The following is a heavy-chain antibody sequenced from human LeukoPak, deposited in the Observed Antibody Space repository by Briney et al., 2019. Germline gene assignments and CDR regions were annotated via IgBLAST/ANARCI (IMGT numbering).Heavy chain of an antibody. V-gene: IGHV3-21*01. Sequence: PGGSLRLSCAASKFTFSDYSMSWVRQAPGKGLEWVSSISSIRNYIYYADSVKGRFTVSRDNAKNSLYLHMNSLRAEDTAVYYSASCPGSSSWYVTLEGGYYFDYWGQGTLVTVSS. CDR1: KFTFSDYS. CDR2: ISSIRNYI. D-gene: IGHD6-13*01. J-gene: IGHJ4*02. CDR3: ASCPGSSSWYVTLEGGYYFDY.